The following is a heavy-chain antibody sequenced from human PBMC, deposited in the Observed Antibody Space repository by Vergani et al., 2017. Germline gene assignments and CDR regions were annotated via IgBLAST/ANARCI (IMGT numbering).Heavy chain of an antibody. Sequence: EVQLVESGGGLVQPGGSLRLSCAASGFTFSSYWMHWVRQAPGKGLVWVSRINSDGSSTSYADSVKGRFTISRDNAKNTLYLQMNSLRAEDTAVYYCASDNALDTPSDAFDIWGQGTMVTVSS. CDR2: INSDGSST. J-gene: IGHJ3*02. V-gene: IGHV3-74*01. CDR3: ASDNALDTPSDAFDI. CDR1: GFTFSSYW. D-gene: IGHD5-18*01.